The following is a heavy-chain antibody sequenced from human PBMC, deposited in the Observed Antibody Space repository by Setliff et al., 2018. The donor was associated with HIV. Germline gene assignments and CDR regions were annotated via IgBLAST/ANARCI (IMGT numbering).Heavy chain of an antibody. CDR1: GFTFSSHW. Sequence: GGSLRLSCEASGFTFSSHWMHWVRQAPGKGLVHVSRINTKGRGITYADSVKGRFTTSRDNAKNTVYLQMNSLRAEDTAVYYCARDDYGVNSLDYWGQGTLVTVSS. CDR2: INTKGRGI. D-gene: IGHD4-17*01. J-gene: IGHJ4*02. CDR3: ARDDYGVNSLDY. V-gene: IGHV3-74*01.